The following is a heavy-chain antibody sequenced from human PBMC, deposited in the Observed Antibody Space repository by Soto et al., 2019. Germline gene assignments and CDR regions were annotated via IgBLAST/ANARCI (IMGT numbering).Heavy chain of an antibody. CDR3: ARGDSILDY. CDR1: GFTFTSYA. J-gene: IGHJ4*02. D-gene: IGHD2-21*02. Sequence: GGSLRLSCAASGFTFTSYAMSWVRQAPGKGLEWVAVISYDGSNKYYADSVKGRFTISRDNSKNTLYLQMNSLRAEDTAVYYCARGDSILDYWGQGTLVTVSS. CDR2: ISYDGSNK. V-gene: IGHV3-30*03.